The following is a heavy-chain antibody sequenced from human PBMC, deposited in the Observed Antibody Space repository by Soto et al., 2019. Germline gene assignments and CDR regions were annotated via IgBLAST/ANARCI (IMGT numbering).Heavy chain of an antibody. J-gene: IGHJ4*02. CDR1: GGSISRGDYY. D-gene: IGHD4-17*01. Sequence: SETLSLTCTASGGSISRGDYYWSWIRQPPGKGLEWIGYIYYSGSTDYNPSLKSRVTISGDTSKNQFSLMLSSVTAADTAVYYCASYGGNSVYFDYRGQGTLVTVSS. CDR2: IYYSGST. V-gene: IGHV4-30-4*01. CDR3: ASYGGNSVYFDY.